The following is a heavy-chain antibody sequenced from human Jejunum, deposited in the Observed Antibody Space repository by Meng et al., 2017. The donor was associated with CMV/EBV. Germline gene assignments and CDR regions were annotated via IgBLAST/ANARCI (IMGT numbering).Heavy chain of an antibody. D-gene: IGHD3-3*01. Sequence: FTFITSWMHWVRQTPGKVLLWVSRINSDGSSTAYAYSVKGRFTISRDNVKNTLYLQLNSLRAEDTAVYYCVHLAAITPFGVVTYDYWGQGALVTVSS. V-gene: IGHV3-74*01. J-gene: IGHJ4*02. CDR1: FTFITSW. CDR3: VHLAAITPFGVVTYDY. CDR2: INSDGSST.